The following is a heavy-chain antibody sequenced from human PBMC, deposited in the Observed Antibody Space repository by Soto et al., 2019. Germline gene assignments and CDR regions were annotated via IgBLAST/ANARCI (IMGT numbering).Heavy chain of an antibody. D-gene: IGHD2-8*01. CDR3: VRDIVLMVSVDEGY. CDR2: ISYDGSNK. V-gene: IGHV3-30*03. Sequence: SGGSLRLSCAASGFTFSSYGMHWVRQAPGKGLEWVAVISYDGSNKYYADSVKGRFTISRDNSKNTLYLQMNSLRAEDTAVYYCVRDIVLMVSVDEGYWGQGTLVTVSS. CDR1: GFTFSSYG. J-gene: IGHJ4*02.